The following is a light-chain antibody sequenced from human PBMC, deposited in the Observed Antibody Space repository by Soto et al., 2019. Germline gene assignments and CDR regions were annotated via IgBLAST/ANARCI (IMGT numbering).Light chain of an antibody. CDR3: SSYAGSNNWVV. V-gene: IGLV2-8*01. CDR2: EVT. J-gene: IGLJ2*01. Sequence: QSALTQPPSASGSPGQSVSISCTGTSSDVGGYNYVSWLQQHPGKAPKLMISEVTKRPPGVPDRFSGSKSGNTASLTVSGLQPEDEAVYYCSSYAGSNNWVVFGGGTKVTVL. CDR1: SSDVGGYNY.